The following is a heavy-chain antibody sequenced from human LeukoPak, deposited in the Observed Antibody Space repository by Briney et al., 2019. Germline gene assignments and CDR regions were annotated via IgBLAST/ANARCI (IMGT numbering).Heavy chain of an antibody. CDR1: GGTFSSYA. J-gene: IGHJ4*02. CDR3: ASRMYYYDSSGSWSFDY. V-gene: IGHV1-69*05. D-gene: IGHD3-22*01. CDR2: IIPIFGTA. Sequence: SVKVSCKASGGTFSSYAISWVRQAPGQGLEWMGRIIPIFGTANYAQKFQGRVTITTDESTSTAYMELSSLRSEDTAVYYCASRMYYYDSSGSWSFDYWGQGTLVTVSS.